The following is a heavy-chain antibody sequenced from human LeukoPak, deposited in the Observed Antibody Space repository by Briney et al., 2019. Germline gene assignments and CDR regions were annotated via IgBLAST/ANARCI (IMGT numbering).Heavy chain of an antibody. Sequence: GGSLRLSCAASGFTFSSYEMNWVRQAPGKGLEWVSYISSSGSTIYYADSVKGRFTISRDNAKNSLYLQMNSLRAEDTAVYYCARVDDSSGYPGVGAFDIWGQGTMVTVSS. V-gene: IGHV3-48*03. CDR1: GFTFSSYE. CDR2: ISSSGSTI. D-gene: IGHD3-22*01. CDR3: ARVDDSSGYPGVGAFDI. J-gene: IGHJ3*02.